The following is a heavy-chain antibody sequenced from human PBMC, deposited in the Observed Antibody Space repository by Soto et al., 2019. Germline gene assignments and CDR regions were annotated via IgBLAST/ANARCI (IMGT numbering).Heavy chain of an antibody. CDR3: ARSQWLVREGFDY. D-gene: IGHD6-19*01. V-gene: IGHV4-59*01. J-gene: IGHJ4*02. CDR2: IYYSGST. Sequence: SETLSLTCTVSGGSISSYYWSWIRQPPGKGLEWIGYIYYSGSTNYNPSLKSRVTISVDTSKNQFSLKLSSVTAADTAVYYCARSQWLVREGFDYWGQGTLVTVSS. CDR1: GGSISSYY.